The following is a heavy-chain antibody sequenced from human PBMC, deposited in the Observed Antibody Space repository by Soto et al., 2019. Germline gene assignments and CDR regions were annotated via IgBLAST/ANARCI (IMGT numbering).Heavy chain of an antibody. D-gene: IGHD2-2*01. CDR3: ARERRDIVVVPAAGWFDP. Sequence: QVQLVESGGGVVQPGRSLRLSCAASGFTFSSYGMHWVRQAPGKGLEWVAVIWYDGSNKYYADSVKGRFTISRANSKNTLYLQMNSLRAEDTAVYYCARERRDIVVVPAAGWFDPWGQGTLVTVSS. CDR2: IWYDGSNK. CDR1: GFTFSSYG. J-gene: IGHJ5*02. V-gene: IGHV3-33*01.